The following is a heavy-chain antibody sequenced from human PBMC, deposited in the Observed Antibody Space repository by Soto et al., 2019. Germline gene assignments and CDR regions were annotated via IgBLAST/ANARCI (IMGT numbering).Heavy chain of an antibody. CDR3: VREDYIWESPYYYYYMVV. J-gene: IGHJ6*03. CDR1: GFTFNTYS. V-gene: IGHV3-48*01. D-gene: IGHD3-16*01. Sequence: EVQLVESGGGLVQPGGSLRLSCAASGFTFNTYSMNWVRQAPGKGLEWVSYISSSSNPIYYADSVKGRFTISRDNAKNSLYLQMNSLRAEDTAVYYCVREDYIWESPYYYYYMVVWGEGTTVTVSS. CDR2: ISSSSNPI.